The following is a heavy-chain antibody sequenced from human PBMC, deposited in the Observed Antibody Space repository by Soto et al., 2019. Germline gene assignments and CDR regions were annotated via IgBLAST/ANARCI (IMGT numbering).Heavy chain of an antibody. V-gene: IGHV4-31*03. CDR3: ARGENYDILTGYLLDAFDI. Sequence: QVQLQESGPGLVKPSQTLSLTYTVSGGSISSGGYYWSWIRQHPGKGLEWIGYIYYSGSTYYNPSLKSRVTISVDTSKNQFSLKLSSVTAADTAVYYCARGENYDILTGYLLDAFDIWGQGTMVTVSS. CDR1: GGSISSGGYY. D-gene: IGHD3-9*01. CDR2: IYYSGST. J-gene: IGHJ3*02.